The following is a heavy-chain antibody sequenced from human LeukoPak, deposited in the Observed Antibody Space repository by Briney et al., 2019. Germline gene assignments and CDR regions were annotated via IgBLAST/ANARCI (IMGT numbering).Heavy chain of an antibody. CDR2: IYYSGST. CDR3: ASPNSYGDYVDYYYGMDV. J-gene: IGHJ6*02. CDR1: GGSISSSSYY. Sequence: PSETLSLTCTVSGGSISSSSYYWGWIRQPPGKGLEWIGSIYYSGSTYYNPSLKSRVTISVNKSKNQFSLKLSSVTAAHTAVYYCASPNSYGDYVDYYYGMDVWGQGTTVTVSS. D-gene: IGHD4-17*01. V-gene: IGHV4-39*01.